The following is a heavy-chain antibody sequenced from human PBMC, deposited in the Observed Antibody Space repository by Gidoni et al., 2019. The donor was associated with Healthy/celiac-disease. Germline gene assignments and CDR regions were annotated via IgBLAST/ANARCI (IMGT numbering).Heavy chain of an antibody. CDR3: ARGVDDSDYFDY. CDR1: GFTFSSYG. Sequence: QVQLVESGGGVVQPGRSLRLSCAASGFTFSSYGMHWVRQAPGKGLEWVAVIWYDGSNKYYADSVKGRFTISRDNSKNTLYLQMNSLRAEDTAVYYCARGVDDSDYFDYWGQGTLVTVSS. CDR2: IWYDGSNK. J-gene: IGHJ4*02. V-gene: IGHV3-33*01. D-gene: IGHD2-21*02.